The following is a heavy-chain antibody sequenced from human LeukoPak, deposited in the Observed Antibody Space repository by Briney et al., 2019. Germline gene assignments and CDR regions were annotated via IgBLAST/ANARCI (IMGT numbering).Heavy chain of an antibody. CDR3: AKDPENNGYSDGSFDY. Sequence: PGGSLRLSCAASGFTFSTFGMYWVRQAPRKGLDWVSFIRSDGTHEKYGDSVKGRFTISRDNSKNTLYLQMNSLRAEDTAVYYCAKDPENNGYSDGSFDYLGQGTLLTVSS. CDR1: GFTFSTFG. D-gene: IGHD3-22*01. J-gene: IGHJ4*02. CDR2: IRSDGTHE. V-gene: IGHV3-30*02.